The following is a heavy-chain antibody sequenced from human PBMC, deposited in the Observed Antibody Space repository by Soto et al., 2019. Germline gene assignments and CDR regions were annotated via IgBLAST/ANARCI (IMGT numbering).Heavy chain of an antibody. V-gene: IGHV3-9*01. D-gene: IGHD3-9*01. CDR3: AKDTGEYYDILTGYYDY. J-gene: IGHJ4*02. CDR2: ISWNSGSI. CDR1: GFTFNNYA. Sequence: PGGSLRLSCAASGFTFNNYAMHWVRQAPGKGLEWVSAISWNSGSIGYADSVKGRFTISRDNAKNTLYLQMNSLRAEDTAVYYFAKDTGEYYDILTGYYDYWGQGTLVTAPQ.